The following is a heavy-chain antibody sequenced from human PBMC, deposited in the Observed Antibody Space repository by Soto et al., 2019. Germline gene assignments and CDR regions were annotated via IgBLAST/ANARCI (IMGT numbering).Heavy chain of an antibody. V-gene: IGHV1-18*01. Sequence: ASVKVSCKASGYTFTSYGISWVRQAPGQGLEWMGWINAYNGKTNFAQRLQGRVTLTTDTSTSTAYMELMSLRSDDTAVYYCARGSSPVDFDYWGQGTLVTVSS. CDR3: ARGSSPVDFDY. D-gene: IGHD6-13*01. J-gene: IGHJ4*02. CDR2: INAYNGKT. CDR1: GYTFTSYG.